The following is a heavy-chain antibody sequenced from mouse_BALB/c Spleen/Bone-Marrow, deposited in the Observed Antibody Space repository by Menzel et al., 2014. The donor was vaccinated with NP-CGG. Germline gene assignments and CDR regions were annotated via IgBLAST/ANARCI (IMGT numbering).Heavy chain of an antibody. J-gene: IGHJ4*01. V-gene: IGHV14-3*02. CDR3: ARWEYYAMDY. CDR1: GLNIKDTY. CDR2: IDPANGNT. D-gene: IGHD4-1*01. Sequence: VQLQQSGAELVKPGASVKLSCTASGLNIKDTYMHWVKLRPEQGLEWIGRIDPANGNTKYDPKFQGKATITADTSSNTAYLQLSSLTSEDTAVYYCARWEYYAMDYWGQGTSVTVSS.